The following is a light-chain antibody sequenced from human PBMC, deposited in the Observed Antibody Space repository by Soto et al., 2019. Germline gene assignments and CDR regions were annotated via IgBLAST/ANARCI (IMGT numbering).Light chain of an antibody. Sequence: EIHMTQSPSSLSASVGDRVTITCRASQTIGAYLNWYQQKPGKPPKLLLYDASSLQSGVPSRFSGRKSGTEFSLTINSLHPEDSATYYCEQSYDIPYTFGQGTNLEIK. CDR1: QTIGAY. CDR3: EQSYDIPYT. V-gene: IGKV1-39*01. CDR2: DAS. J-gene: IGKJ2*01.